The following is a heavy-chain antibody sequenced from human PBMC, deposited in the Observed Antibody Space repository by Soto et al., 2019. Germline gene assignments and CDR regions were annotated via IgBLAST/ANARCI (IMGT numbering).Heavy chain of an antibody. CDR1: GFTFSSYG. V-gene: IGHV3-30*18. CDR2: ISYDGSNK. J-gene: IGHJ4*02. CDR3: AKDLGGGYSYAPTTVDY. D-gene: IGHD5-18*01. Sequence: QVQLVESGGGVVQPGRSLRLSCAASGFTFSSYGMHWVRQAPGKGLEWVAVISYDGSNKYYADSVKGRFTISRDNSKNTLYLQMNSLRAEDTDVYYYAKDLGGGYSYAPTTVDYWGQGTLVTVSS.